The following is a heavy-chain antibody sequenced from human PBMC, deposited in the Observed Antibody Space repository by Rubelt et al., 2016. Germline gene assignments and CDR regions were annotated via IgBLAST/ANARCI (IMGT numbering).Heavy chain of an antibody. J-gene: IGHJ2*01. CDR1: GFTFSSYA. CDR3: ARDYSSSDWYFDL. Sequence: EVQLLESGGGLVQPGGSLRLSCAAAGFTFSSYAMSWVRQGPGKGLEWVSAISGSGGTTYYADSVKGRFTISRDNSKNTLYLQMNSLRAEETALYYCARDYSSSDWYFDLWGRGTLGTVSS. V-gene: IGHV3-23*01. CDR2: ISGSGGTT. D-gene: IGHD6-6*01.